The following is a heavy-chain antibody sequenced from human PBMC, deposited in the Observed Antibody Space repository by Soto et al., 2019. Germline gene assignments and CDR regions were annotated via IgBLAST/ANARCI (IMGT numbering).Heavy chain of an antibody. CDR3: ASTKYYDFWSGSYYMDV. Sequence: DVQLVESGGGLVQPGGSLRLSCGASGFTFSSYWMSWVRQAPGKGLEWVANIKQDGSEKYYVDSVKGRFTISRDNAKNSLYLQMNSLRAEDTAVYYCASTKYYDFWSGSYYMDVWGKGTTVTVSS. CDR2: IKQDGSEK. CDR1: GFTFSSYW. V-gene: IGHV3-7*01. J-gene: IGHJ6*03. D-gene: IGHD3-3*01.